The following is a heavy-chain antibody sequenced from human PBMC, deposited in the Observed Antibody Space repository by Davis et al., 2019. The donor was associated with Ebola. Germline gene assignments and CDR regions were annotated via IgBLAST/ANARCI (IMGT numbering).Heavy chain of an antibody. Sequence: PGGSLRLSCAASRFTFSNYGMHWVRQAPGKGLEWVAFIRYDGSNKYYADSAKGRFTISRDNSKNMLYLQLNSLRAEDTAVYYCAKAGSGTFPPFDYWGQGTLVTVSS. CDR3: AKAGSGTFPPFDY. D-gene: IGHD2/OR15-2a*01. J-gene: IGHJ4*02. CDR2: IRYDGSNK. V-gene: IGHV3-30*02. CDR1: RFTFSNYG.